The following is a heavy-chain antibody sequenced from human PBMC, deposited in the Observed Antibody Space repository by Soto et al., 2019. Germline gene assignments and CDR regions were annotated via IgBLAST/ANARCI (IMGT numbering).Heavy chain of an antibody. CDR2: LNEDGSQT. Sequence: RRLSCAASGFIFSHYWMNWVRQAPGKGLEWVSNLNEDGSQTYYADSVKGRFTISRDNARNLLYLQMNNLGAHDTAVYYRGTDQDFSKANWGRGILVTVSS. V-gene: IGHV3-7*01. D-gene: IGHD4-4*01. CDR1: GFIFSHYW. CDR3: GTDQDFSKAN. J-gene: IGHJ4*02.